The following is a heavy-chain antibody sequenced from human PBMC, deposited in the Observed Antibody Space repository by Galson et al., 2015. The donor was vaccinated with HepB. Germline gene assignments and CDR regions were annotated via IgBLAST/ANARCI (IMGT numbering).Heavy chain of an antibody. Sequence: SLRLSCAASGFTFSNAWMSWVRQAPGKGLEWVGRIKSKTDGGTTDYAAPVKGRFTISRDDSKNTQYHQMNSLKTEDTAVYYCTRNFYSGSYPPLFYWGQGTLVTVSS. V-gene: IGHV3-15*01. D-gene: IGHD1-26*01. CDR3: TRNFYSGSYPPLFY. CDR1: GFTFSNAW. CDR2: IKSKTDGGTT. J-gene: IGHJ4*02.